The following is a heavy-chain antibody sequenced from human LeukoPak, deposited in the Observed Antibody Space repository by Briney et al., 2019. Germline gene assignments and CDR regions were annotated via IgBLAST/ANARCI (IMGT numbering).Heavy chain of an antibody. D-gene: IGHD6-19*01. CDR2: INWNGVST. J-gene: IGHJ4*02. CDR3: XXGDRXXWYXDY. Sequence: GGSLRLSCAASGFTFDDHGMSWVRQVPGKGLEWVSGINWNGVSTGYADSVKGRFTISRDNAKNSPYLQMNSLRAEDTALYYXXXGDRXXWYXDYWGQXTLVTVSS. V-gene: IGHV3-20*04. CDR1: GFTFDDHG.